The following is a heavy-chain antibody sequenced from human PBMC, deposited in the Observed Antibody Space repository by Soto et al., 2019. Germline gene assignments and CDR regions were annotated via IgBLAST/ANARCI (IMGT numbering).Heavy chain of an antibody. Sequence: QVQLVESGGGVVQPGRSLRLSCAASGFTFSVYAMHWVRQTPGKGLEWVAVISYDGTKKYYADSVQGRFTISRDTSKNTLYLQTGSLRADDTAVYYCARDNRIAGTMDVWGQGTTVTVSS. CDR3: ARDNRIAGTMDV. V-gene: IGHV3-30-3*01. D-gene: IGHD3-16*02. CDR1: GFTFSVYA. J-gene: IGHJ6*02. CDR2: ISYDGTKK.